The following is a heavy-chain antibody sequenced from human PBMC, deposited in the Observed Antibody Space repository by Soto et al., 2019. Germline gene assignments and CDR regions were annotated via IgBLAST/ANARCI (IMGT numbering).Heavy chain of an antibody. J-gene: IGHJ4*02. CDR2: ISGYSGNT. CDR3: ARDGASGWYEVGDY. D-gene: IGHD6-19*01. Sequence: ASVKVSCKASGYTFTSYGISWVRQAPGQGLEWMGWISGYSGNTKYAQKLQGRVTMTTDTSTSTAYVELRSLRSDDTAVYYCARDGASGWYEVGDYWGQGTLVTVSS. CDR1: GYTFTSYG. V-gene: IGHV1-18*01.